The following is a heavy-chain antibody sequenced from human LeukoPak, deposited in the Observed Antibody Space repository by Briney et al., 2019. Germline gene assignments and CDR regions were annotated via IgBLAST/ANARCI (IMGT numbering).Heavy chain of an antibody. Sequence: GGSLRLSCVTSGFTFGSYSMNWVRQAPGKGLEWVSVIYSGGSTYYADSVKGRFTISRDNSKNTLYLQMNSLRAEDTAVYSCASGGDIVATLDYWGQGTLVTVSS. CDR2: IYSGGST. CDR3: ASGGDIVATLDY. V-gene: IGHV3-66*01. J-gene: IGHJ4*02. D-gene: IGHD5-12*01. CDR1: GFTFGSYS.